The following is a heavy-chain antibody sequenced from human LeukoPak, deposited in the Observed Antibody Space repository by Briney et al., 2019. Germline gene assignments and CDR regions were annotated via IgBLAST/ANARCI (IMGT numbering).Heavy chain of an antibody. CDR2: IYYSGTT. D-gene: IGHD2-8*01. CDR1: GASISSSSYY. V-gene: IGHV4-39*07. J-gene: IGHJ6*03. Sequence: SETLSLTCTVSGASISSSSYYWGWIREPPGKGLERIGSIYYSGTTYYNPSLKTRVTISVDTSKNQFYLKLSSVPAADTAVYYCARSGVTARYYYYYYMDVWGKGTTVTVSS. CDR3: ARSGVTARYYYYYYMDV.